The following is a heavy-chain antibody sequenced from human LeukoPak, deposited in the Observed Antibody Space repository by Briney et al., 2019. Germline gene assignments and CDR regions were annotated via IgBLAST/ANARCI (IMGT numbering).Heavy chain of an antibody. CDR2: IYHRGTT. CDR3: ARVNTQGVPSP. V-gene: IGHV4-39*01. CDR1: GGSISSSSYY. Sequence: SETLSLTCTVSGGSISSSSYYWGWIRQPPGKGLEWIASIYHRGTTHYNPSHQSRVTMSVDTSKNQFSLKLSSVTAADTAVYYCARVNTQGVPSPWGQGILVTVSS. D-gene: IGHD2-15*01. J-gene: IGHJ5*02.